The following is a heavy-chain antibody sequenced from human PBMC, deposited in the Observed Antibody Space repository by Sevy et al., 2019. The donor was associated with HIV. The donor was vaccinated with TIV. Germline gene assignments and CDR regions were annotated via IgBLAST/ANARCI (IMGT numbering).Heavy chain of an antibody. D-gene: IGHD3-9*01. CDR1: GFLFGTHA. J-gene: IGHJ4*02. V-gene: IGHV3-23*01. CDR2: ITSSASTT. CDR3: TKDAGWPL. Sequence: GGSLRLSCAASGFLFGTHAMSWVRQAPGKGLEWVSGITSSASTTYYADSVKGRFTISRDNSKNTLYLQMNSLRAEDTAVYYCTKDAGWPLWGQGTLVTVSS.